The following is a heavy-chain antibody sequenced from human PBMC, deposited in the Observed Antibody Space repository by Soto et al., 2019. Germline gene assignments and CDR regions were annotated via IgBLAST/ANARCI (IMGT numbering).Heavy chain of an antibody. CDR2: ISYDGSNK. CDR3: ATSKPSTYYDFWSGYYQNGNWFDP. Sequence: QVQLVASGGGVVQPGRSLRLSCAASGFTFSSYAMHWVRQAPGTGMEWVAVISYDGSNKYYAESVKGRFTISRDNSKNTLYLQMNSLRAEDTAVYYCATSKPSTYYDFWSGYYQNGNWFDPWGQGTLVTVSS. D-gene: IGHD3-3*01. CDR1: GFTFSSYA. V-gene: IGHV3-30-3*01. J-gene: IGHJ5*02.